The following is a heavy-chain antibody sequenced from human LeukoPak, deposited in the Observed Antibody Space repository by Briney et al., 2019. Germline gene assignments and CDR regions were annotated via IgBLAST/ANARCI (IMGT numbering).Heavy chain of an antibody. Sequence: ASXKVSCKASGYTFTRYGISWVGQAPGQGGEGMGWMSANNGDTNSAQKFQDRVTIPTATSTSTAYMELRSLRSDDTAVYYCARDFFHGHCAGLSCFLLDYWGQGSLVTVPS. CDR1: GYTFTRYG. V-gene: IGHV1-18*01. CDR2: MSANNGDT. D-gene: IGHD2-15*01. J-gene: IGHJ4*02. CDR3: ARDFFHGHCAGLSCFLLDY.